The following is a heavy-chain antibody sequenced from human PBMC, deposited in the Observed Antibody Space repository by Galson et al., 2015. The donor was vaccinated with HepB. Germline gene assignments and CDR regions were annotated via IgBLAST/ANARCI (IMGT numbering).Heavy chain of an antibody. D-gene: IGHD3-16*02. V-gene: IGHV3-30*02. Sequence: SLRLSCAASGFTFSSYGMHWVRQAPGKGLEWVAFIRYDGSNKYYADSVKGRFTISRDNSKNTLYLQMNSLRAEDTAVYYCARAEPDYVWGSYRYFFPYWGQGTLVTVSS. CDR1: GFTFSSYG. CDR3: ARAEPDYVWGSYRYFFPY. J-gene: IGHJ4*02. CDR2: IRYDGSNK.